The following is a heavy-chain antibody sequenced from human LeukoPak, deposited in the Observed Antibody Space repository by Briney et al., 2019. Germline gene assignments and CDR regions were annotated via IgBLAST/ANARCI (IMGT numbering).Heavy chain of an antibody. CDR1: GGSFSGYY. Sequence: SETLSLTCAVYGGSFSGYYWSWIRQPPGKGLEWIGEINHSGSTNYNPSLKSRVTISVDTSKNQFSLKLSSVTAADTAVYYCARDNDSRDPPHFDYWGQGTLVTVSA. CDR2: INHSGST. D-gene: IGHD3-16*01. CDR3: ARDNDSRDPPHFDY. V-gene: IGHV4-34*01. J-gene: IGHJ4*02.